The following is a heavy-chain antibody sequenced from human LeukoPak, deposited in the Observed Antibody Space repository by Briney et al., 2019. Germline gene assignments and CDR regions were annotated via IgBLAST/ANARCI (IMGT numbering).Heavy chain of an antibody. CDR3: AREPTTLDAFDI. D-gene: IGHD1-26*01. V-gene: IGHV3-48*04. CDR2: ISSSSTI. J-gene: IGHJ3*02. CDR1: GFTFSSYS. Sequence: GGSLRLSCAASGFTFSSYSMNWVRQAPGKGLEWVSYISSSSTIYYADSVKGRLTISRDNAKNSLYLQMNSLRAEDTAVYYCAREPTTLDAFDIWGQGTMVTVSS.